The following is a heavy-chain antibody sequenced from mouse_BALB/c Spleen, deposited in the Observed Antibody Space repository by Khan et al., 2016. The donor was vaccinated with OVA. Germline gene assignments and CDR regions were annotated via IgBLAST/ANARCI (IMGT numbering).Heavy chain of an antibody. CDR3: ARLYYYYDGDGLDY. D-gene: IGHD1-1*01. CDR1: GFTFSTYG. J-gene: IGHJ3*01. Sequence: EVELVESGGDVVKPGGSLKLSCAASGFTFSTYGMSWVRQTPDKRLVWVATFSTGGHYTYYPDTVKGRFPISRDNAKNPLFLQMSNLKSEDKAMVYCARLYYYYDGDGLDYWGQGTLVTVSA. V-gene: IGHV5-6*01. CDR2: FSTGGHYT.